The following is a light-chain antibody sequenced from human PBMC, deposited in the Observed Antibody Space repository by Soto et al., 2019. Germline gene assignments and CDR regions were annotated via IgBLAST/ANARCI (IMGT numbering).Light chain of an antibody. V-gene: IGKV3-15*01. CDR1: QRVSSD. CDR2: GAS. J-gene: IGKJ1*01. CDR3: QQYNNWPRT. Sequence: EIVFTQTLATPSVSPGERATLSCRASQRVSSDLAWYHQKPGQAPRLLIYGASTRATGIPARFSGSGSGTEFTLTISSLQSEDFAVYYCQQYNNWPRTFGQGTKVDIK.